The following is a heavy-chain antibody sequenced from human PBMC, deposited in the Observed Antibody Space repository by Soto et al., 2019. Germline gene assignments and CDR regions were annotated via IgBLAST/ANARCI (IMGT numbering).Heavy chain of an antibody. CDR2: IWNDGSDK. CDR3: ASRVSVGY. Sequence: QVQLVESGGGVVQPGRSLRLSCAASGFTFSSYAMHWVRQAPGKGLEWVAFIWNDGSDKYYADSVKGRFTISRDNSRNALYLQMDSLRVEDTALYYCASRVSVGYWGQGTLVIVSS. CDR1: GFTFSSYA. D-gene: IGHD6-13*01. V-gene: IGHV3-33*08. J-gene: IGHJ4*02.